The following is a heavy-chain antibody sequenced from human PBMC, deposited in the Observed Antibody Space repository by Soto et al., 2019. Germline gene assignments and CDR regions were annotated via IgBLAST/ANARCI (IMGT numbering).Heavy chain of an antibody. Sequence: ASVKVSCKASGYSFSTYGISWVRQAPGQGLEWMGWISGYNGDTNYAQKFQGRVTMTMDTSTTTAYLELRRLTYDDTAVYFCAKNGHPPYYYYGMDVWGQGTTVTVSS. CDR2: ISGYNGDT. CDR3: AKNGHPPYYYYGMDV. D-gene: IGHD2-8*01. CDR1: GYSFSTYG. V-gene: IGHV1-18*01. J-gene: IGHJ6*02.